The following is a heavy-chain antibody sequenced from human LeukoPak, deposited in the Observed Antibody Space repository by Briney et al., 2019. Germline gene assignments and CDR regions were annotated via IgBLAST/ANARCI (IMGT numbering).Heavy chain of an antibody. J-gene: IGHJ4*02. D-gene: IGHD3-22*01. CDR2: INPNSGGT. CDR1: GYTFTGYY. V-gene: IGHV1-2*02. CDR3: VRDYDISGPQKNFFDY. Sequence: ASVKVSCKASGYTFTGYYMHWVRQAPGQGLEWMGWINPNSGGTNYAQKFQGRVTMTRDTSISTAYMELSSLRSEDTAVYYCVRDYDISGPQKNFFDYWGQGTLVTVSP.